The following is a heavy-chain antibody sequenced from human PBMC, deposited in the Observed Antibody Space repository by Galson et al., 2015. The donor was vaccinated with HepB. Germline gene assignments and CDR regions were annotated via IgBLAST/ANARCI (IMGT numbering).Heavy chain of an antibody. J-gene: IGHJ4*02. D-gene: IGHD3-10*01. V-gene: IGHV1-3*01. CDR3: ARDRQSSGYDY. CDR2: INAGNGNT. CDR1: GYTFTSYS. Sequence: SVKVSCKASGYTFTSYSMHWVRQAPGQRLEWMGWINAGNGNTKYSQKFQGRVTITRDTSASTAYMELSSLRPEDTAVYYCARDRQSSGYDYWGQGTLVTVSS.